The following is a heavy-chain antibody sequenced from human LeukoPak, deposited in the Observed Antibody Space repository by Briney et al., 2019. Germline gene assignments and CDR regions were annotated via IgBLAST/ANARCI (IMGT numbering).Heavy chain of an antibody. J-gene: IGHJ4*02. D-gene: IGHD6-19*01. V-gene: IGHV1-18*01. CDR2: ISPYNGDT. CDR1: DYDFTSVG. Sequence: APVKVSCKASDYDFTSVGITWVRQAPGQGLEWMGWISPYNGDTRYVQKLQGRVTMTTDTSTSTAYMELRSLRFDDTAVYYCARAGSGSDWYFDYWGQGILVTVSS. CDR3: ARAGSGSDWYFDY.